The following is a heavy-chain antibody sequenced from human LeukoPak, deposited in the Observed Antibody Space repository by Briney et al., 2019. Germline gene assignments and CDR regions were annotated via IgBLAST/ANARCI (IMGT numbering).Heavy chain of an antibody. CDR1: GYTFTDYG. CDR3: ARVLGRQIAVAGDDY. CDR2: ISTYNGNT. D-gene: IGHD6-19*01. J-gene: IGHJ4*02. Sequence: ASVKVSCKASGYTFTDYGVHWVRQAPGQGLELMGWISTYNGNTHYVQNLQDRVAMTTDASTSTAFMELRSLRSDDTAVYYCARVLGRQIAVAGDDYWGQGTLVTVSS. V-gene: IGHV1-18*01.